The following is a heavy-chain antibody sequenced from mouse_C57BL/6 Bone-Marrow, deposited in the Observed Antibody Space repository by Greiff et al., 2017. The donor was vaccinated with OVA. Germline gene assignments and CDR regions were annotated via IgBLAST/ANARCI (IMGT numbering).Heavy chain of an antibody. Sequence: VKLQESGPGLVQPSQSLSITCTVSGFSLTSYGVHWVRQSPGKGLEWLGVIWRGGSTDYNAAFMSRLSITKDNSKSQVFFKMNSLQADDTAIYYCAKCDDGYYYWYCDVWGTGTTVTVSS. J-gene: IGHJ1*03. CDR1: GFSLTSYG. CDR2: IWRGGST. CDR3: AKCDDGYYYWYCDV. V-gene: IGHV2-5*01. D-gene: IGHD2-3*01.